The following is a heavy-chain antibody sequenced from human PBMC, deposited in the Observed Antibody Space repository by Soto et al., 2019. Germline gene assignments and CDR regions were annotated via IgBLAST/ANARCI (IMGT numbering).Heavy chain of an antibody. CDR3: ARIAPRLRYYSGDAFDI. J-gene: IGHJ3*02. V-gene: IGHV4-61*01. CDR2: IYYSGST. Sequence: ASETLSLTCSVSGASISSGHYYWTWIRQPPGKGLEWIGYIYYSGSTNYNPSLKSRVTISVDTSKNQFSLKLSSVTAADTAVYYCARIAPRLRYYSGDAFDIWGQGTMVTVSS. CDR1: GASISSGHYY. D-gene: IGHD6-19*01.